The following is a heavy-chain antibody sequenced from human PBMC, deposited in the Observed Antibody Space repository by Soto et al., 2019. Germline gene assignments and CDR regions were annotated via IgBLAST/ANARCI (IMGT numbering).Heavy chain of an antibody. V-gene: IGHV4-59*01. D-gene: IGHD6-13*01. CDR1: GGSISSYY. CDR3: ARVAAAGTDDYYYYMDV. J-gene: IGHJ6*03. CDR2: IYYSGST. Sequence: SETLSLTCTVSGGSISSYYWSWIRQPPGKGLEWIGYIYYSGSTNYNPSLKSRVTISVDTSNNQFSLKLSSVTAADTAVYYCARVAAAGTDDYYYYMDVWGKGTTVTVSS.